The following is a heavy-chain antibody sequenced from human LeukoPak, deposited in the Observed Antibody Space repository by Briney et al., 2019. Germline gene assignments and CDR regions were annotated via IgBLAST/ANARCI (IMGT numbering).Heavy chain of an antibody. D-gene: IGHD5-12*01. Sequence: SQTLSLTCAISGDSVSTNSAAWNWIRQSPSRGLEWLGRTYYRSKWYNDYAVPVKSRITINPDTSKNQFSLQLNSVTPEDTAAYYCARDKGGSGYDHLDSWGQGTLVTVSS. CDR1: GDSVSTNSAA. J-gene: IGHJ4*02. CDR3: ARDKGGSGYDHLDS. V-gene: IGHV6-1*01. CDR2: TYYRSKWYN.